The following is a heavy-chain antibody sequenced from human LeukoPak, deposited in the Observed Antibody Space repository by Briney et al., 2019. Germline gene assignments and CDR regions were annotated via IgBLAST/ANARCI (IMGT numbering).Heavy chain of an antibody. J-gene: IGHJ4*02. V-gene: IGHV4-59*01. D-gene: IGHD3-22*01. Sequence: SETLSLTCTVSGGSISSYYWSWIRQPPGKGLECIGYIYYSGSTNYNPSLKSRVTISVDTSKNQFSLKLSSVTAADTAVYYCARGYYDSSGYSYGVDYWGQGTLVTVSS. CDR1: GGSISSYY. CDR3: ARGYYDSSGYSYGVDY. CDR2: IYYSGST.